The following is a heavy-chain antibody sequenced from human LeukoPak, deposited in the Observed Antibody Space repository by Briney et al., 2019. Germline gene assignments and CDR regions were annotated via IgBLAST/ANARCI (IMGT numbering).Heavy chain of an antibody. J-gene: IGHJ4*02. CDR2: ISGSGGST. CDR3: ARGGSSSTWYYYFDY. Sequence: GGSLRLSCAASRFTFSSYAMSWVRQAPGKGLEWVSAISGSGGSTYYADSVKDRFTISRDNSKNTLYLQMNILRPEDTAVYYCARGGSSSTWYYYFDYWGQGTLVTVSS. V-gene: IGHV3-23*01. CDR1: RFTFSSYA. D-gene: IGHD6-13*01.